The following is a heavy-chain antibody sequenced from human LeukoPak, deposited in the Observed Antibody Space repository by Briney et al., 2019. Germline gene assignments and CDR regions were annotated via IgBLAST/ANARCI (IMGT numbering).Heavy chain of an antibody. D-gene: IGHD1-14*01. CDR1: GFSFSTYS. CDR2: ISSSSSYI. CDR3: ARGLGSNRDY. J-gene: IGHJ4*02. Sequence: GGSLRLSCATSGFSFSTYSMNWVRQAPGKGLEWVSSISSSSSYIYYADSVKGRFTISRDNAKNSLYLQMNSLRAEDTAVYYCARGLGSNRDYWGQGTLVTVSS. V-gene: IGHV3-21*01.